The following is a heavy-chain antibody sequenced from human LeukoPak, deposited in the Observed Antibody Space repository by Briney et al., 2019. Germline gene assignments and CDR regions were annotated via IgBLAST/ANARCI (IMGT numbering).Heavy chain of an antibody. D-gene: IGHD3-22*01. V-gene: IGHV3-64*01. CDR1: GFSFSSYV. CDR3: ARPHYDSSGYYYRD. CDR2: ISSNGGST. J-gene: IGHJ4*02. Sequence: GGSLRLSCAASGFSFSSYVMNWVRQVPGKGLEYVSGISSNGGSTYYANSVKGRFTISRDNSKNTLYLQMGSLRAEDMAVYYCARPHYDSSGYYYRDWGQGTLVTVSS.